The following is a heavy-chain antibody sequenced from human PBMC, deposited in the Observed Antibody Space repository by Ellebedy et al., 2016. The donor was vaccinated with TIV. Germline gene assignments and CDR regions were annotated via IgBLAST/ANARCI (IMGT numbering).Heavy chain of an antibody. CDR3: ARVFAVTTRIYFDY. Sequence: SETLSLTXTVSGGSISSSSYYWGWIRQPPGKGLEWIGSIYYSGSTYYNPSLKSRVTISVDTSKNQFSLKLSSVTAADTAVYYCARVFAVTTRIYFDYWGQGTLVTVSS. CDR1: GGSISSSSYY. J-gene: IGHJ4*02. D-gene: IGHD4-17*01. CDR2: IYYSGST. V-gene: IGHV4-39*07.